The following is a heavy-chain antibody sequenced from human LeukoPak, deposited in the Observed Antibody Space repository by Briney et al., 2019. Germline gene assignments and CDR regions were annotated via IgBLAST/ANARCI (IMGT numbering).Heavy chain of an antibody. V-gene: IGHV4-30-2*01. CDR2: IYHSGST. D-gene: IGHD4-17*01. Sequence: SETLSLTCTVSGGSISSGGYYWSWIRQPPGKGLEWIGYIYHSGSTYYNPSLKSRVTISVDRSKNQFSLKLSSVTAADTAVYYCARDRYGDHTYFDYWGQGTLVTVSS. J-gene: IGHJ4*02. CDR3: ARDRYGDHTYFDY. CDR1: GGSISSGGYY.